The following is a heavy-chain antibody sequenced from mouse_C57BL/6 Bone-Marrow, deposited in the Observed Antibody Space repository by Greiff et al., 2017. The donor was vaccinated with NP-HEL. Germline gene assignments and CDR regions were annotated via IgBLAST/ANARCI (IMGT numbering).Heavy chain of an antibody. D-gene: IGHD1-1*01. J-gene: IGHJ4*01. CDR1: GYTFTSYW. CDR3: ARYRSGGYYAMDY. CDR2: INPSNGGT. V-gene: IGHV1-53*01. Sequence: QVHVKQPGTELVKPGASVKLSCKASGYTFTSYWMHWVKQRPGQGLEWIGNINPSNGGTNYNEKFKSKATLTVDKSSSTAYMQLSSLTSEDSAVYYCARYRSGGYYAMDYRGQGTSVTVSS.